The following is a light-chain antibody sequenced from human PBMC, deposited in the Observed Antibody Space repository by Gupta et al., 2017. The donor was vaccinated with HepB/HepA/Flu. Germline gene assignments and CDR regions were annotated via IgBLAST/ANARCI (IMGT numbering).Light chain of an antibody. J-gene: IGLJ2*01. CDR2: GVN. CDR1: SSDVGFYNH. Sequence: QSALTQPPSVSGSPGQSVTISSTGTSSDVGFYNHVSWYQQPPGTAPKLMIYGVNNRPSGVPDRFSGSKSGNTASLTISGLQAEDEADYYCCSYTTSDSLIFGGGTKLTVL. CDR3: CSYTTSDSLI. V-gene: IGLV2-18*02.